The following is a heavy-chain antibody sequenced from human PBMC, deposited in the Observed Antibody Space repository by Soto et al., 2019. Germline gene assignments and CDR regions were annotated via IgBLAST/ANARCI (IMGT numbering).Heavy chain of an antibody. CDR3: ASTGYSSGWPTG. J-gene: IGHJ4*02. CDR1: GGTFSSYA. V-gene: IGHV1-69*13. CDR2: IIPIFGTA. Sequence: ASVKVSCKASGGTFSSYAISWVRQAPGQGLEWMGGIIPIFGTANYAQKFQGRVTITADESTSTAYMELSSLRSEDTAVYYCASTGYSSGWPTGWGQGTLVTVSS. D-gene: IGHD6-19*01.